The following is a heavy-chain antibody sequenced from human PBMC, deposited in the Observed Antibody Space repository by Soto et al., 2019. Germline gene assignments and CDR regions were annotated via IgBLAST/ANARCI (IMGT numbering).Heavy chain of an antibody. CDR3: AREGALLFGGNPDYYADLAV. Sequence: SETLSLTCTVSGGSISSYYWSWIRQPPGKGLEWIGYIYYTGSTDYNPSLKSRVAISLDTSENQFSLTLSSVTAADTAVYYCAREGALLFGGNPDYYADLAVWGQGTTVTVSS. V-gene: IGHV4-59*12. J-gene: IGHJ6*02. CDR1: GGSISSYY. CDR2: IYYTGST. D-gene: IGHD3-10*01.